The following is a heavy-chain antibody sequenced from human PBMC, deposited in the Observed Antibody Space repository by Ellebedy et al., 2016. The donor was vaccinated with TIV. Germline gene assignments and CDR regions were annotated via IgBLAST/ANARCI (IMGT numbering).Heavy chain of an antibody. J-gene: IGHJ6*02. Sequence: GESLKISXKGSGYSFTSYWISWVRQMPGKGLEWMGRIDPSDSYTNYSPSFQGHVTISADKSISTAYLQWSSLKASDTAMYYCASPKVDYYGSGSGVRYGMDVWGQGTTVTVSS. D-gene: IGHD3-10*01. CDR1: GYSFTSYW. V-gene: IGHV5-10-1*01. CDR2: IDPSDSYT. CDR3: ASPKVDYYGSGSGVRYGMDV.